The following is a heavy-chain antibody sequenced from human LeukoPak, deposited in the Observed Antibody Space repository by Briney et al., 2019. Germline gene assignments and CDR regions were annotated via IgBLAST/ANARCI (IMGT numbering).Heavy chain of an antibody. V-gene: IGHV3-43*01. CDR1: GFTFDDYT. Sequence: TGGSLRLSCAASGFTFDDYTMQWVRQAPGKGLEWVSLISWDGGSTYYADSVKGRFTISRDNSKNSLYLQMNSLRTEDTALYYCAKDINPYDSGGNVDYWGQGTLVTVSS. D-gene: IGHD4-23*01. CDR2: ISWDGGST. J-gene: IGHJ4*02. CDR3: AKDINPYDSGGNVDY.